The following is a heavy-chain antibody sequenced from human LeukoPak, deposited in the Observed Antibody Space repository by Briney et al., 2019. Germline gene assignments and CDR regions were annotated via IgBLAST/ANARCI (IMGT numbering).Heavy chain of an antibody. V-gene: IGHV3-53*01. J-gene: IGHJ5*02. Sequence: GGSLRLSCAASGFTVSSNYMSWVRQAPGKGLEWVSVIYSGGSTYSADSVKGRFTISRDNSKNTLYLQMNSLRAEDTAVYSCAKESPVGATRWFDPWGQGTLVTVSS. CDR3: AKESPVGATRWFDP. CDR1: GFTVSSNY. CDR2: IYSGGST. D-gene: IGHD1-26*01.